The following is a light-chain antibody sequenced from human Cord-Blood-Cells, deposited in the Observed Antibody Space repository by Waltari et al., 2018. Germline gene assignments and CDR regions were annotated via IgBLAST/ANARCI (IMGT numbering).Light chain of an antibody. J-gene: IGLJ3*02. CDR3: CSYAGSSTWV. CDR2: EVS. Sequence: QSALTQPASVSGSPGQSITISCTGTSSDVGSYNLVSWYQQHPGKAPTLMIYEVSKRPSGVSSRFSGSKSGNAAALTIAGLQAEDEADYYCCSYAGSSTWVFGVGTKLTVL. V-gene: IGLV2-23*02. CDR1: SSDVGSYNL.